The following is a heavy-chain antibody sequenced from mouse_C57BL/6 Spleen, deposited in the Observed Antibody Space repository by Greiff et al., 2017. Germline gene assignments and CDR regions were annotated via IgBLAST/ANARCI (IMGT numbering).Heavy chain of an antibody. J-gene: IGHJ1*03. CDR2: IWSGGST. CDR3: ARNPAYYSNYVGYFDV. CDR1: GFSFTSYG. Sequence: QVQLQQSGPGLVQPSQSLSITCTVSGFSFTSYGVHWVRQSPGKGLEWLGVIWSGGSTDYNAAFISRLSISKDNSKSQVFFKMNSLQADDTAIYYCARNPAYYSNYVGYFDVWGTGTTVTVSS. D-gene: IGHD2-5*01. V-gene: IGHV2-2*01.